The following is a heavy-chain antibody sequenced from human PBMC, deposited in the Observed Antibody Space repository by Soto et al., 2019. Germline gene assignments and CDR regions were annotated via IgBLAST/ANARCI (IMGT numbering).Heavy chain of an antibody. D-gene: IGHD3-22*01. CDR3: AVLLQDSEYDSRCYRDSWFEP. V-gene: IGHV5-51*01. CDR2: IYPGDSDT. Sequence: GESLKISCKASRYNFDKFWIGWVRQMPGKGLEWMGIIYPGDSDTRYRPSFQGQVTISVDKSISTAYLQWSSLKASDTAMYYWAVLLQDSEYDSRCYRDSWFEPWGQGTLVTDPS. J-gene: IGHJ5*02. CDR1: RYNFDKFW.